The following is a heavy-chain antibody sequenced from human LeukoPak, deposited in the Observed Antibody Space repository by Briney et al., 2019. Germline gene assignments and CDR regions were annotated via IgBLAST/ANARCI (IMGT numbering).Heavy chain of an antibody. CDR3: AKSGYSYGYYYFDY. Sequence: GGTLRLSCAASGFTFNNYGMTWVRQAPGKGLEWVSAISGSGGSTYYADSVKGRFTISRDNSKNTLYLQMNSLRAEDTAVYCCAKSGYSYGYYYFDYWGQGTLVTVSS. V-gene: IGHV3-23*01. J-gene: IGHJ4*02. CDR2: ISGSGGST. D-gene: IGHD5-18*01. CDR1: GFTFNNYG.